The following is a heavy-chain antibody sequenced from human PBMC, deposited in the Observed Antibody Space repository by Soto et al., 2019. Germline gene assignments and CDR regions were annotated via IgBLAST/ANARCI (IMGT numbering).Heavy chain of an antibody. V-gene: IGHV2-5*02. CDR1: GFSFSTSGLG. CDR3: AQELGLTPPKRPDAFDV. CDR2: IYWDDDK. Sequence: QITLKESGPTLVQPTQTLTLTCTFSGFSFSTSGLGVAWIRQPPGKALEWLALIYWDDDKRYSPSLKNRLTSAKDTSKNQVVLTMTNLDPVDTATYYCAQELGLTPPKRPDAFDVWGLGTVVTVSS. J-gene: IGHJ3*01. D-gene: IGHD1-26*01.